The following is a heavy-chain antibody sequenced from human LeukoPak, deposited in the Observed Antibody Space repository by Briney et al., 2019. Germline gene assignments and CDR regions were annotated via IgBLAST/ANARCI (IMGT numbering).Heavy chain of an antibody. Sequence: GASVKVSCKTSGYIFTTYVVGWVRQAPGQGLEWMGWIDSNSGNTNYAHKFQGRVASTTDAPTNTAYMELWSLRSDDTAMYFCTRATHPAITGPQSDSWGQGTLVTVSS. CDR1: GYIFTTYV. J-gene: IGHJ4*02. V-gene: IGHV1-18*01. D-gene: IGHD2-8*02. CDR2: IDSNSGNT. CDR3: TRATHPAITGPQSDS.